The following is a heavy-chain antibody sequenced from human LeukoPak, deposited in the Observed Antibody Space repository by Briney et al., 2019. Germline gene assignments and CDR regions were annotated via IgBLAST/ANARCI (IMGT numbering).Heavy chain of an antibody. J-gene: IGHJ5*02. V-gene: IGHV4-38-2*01. D-gene: IGHD2-2*01. CDR3: ALVPAATRFDP. Sequence: SETLSLTCAVSGYSISSVYYWGWIRQPPGKGLEWIGSIYHSGSTYYNPSLKSRVTISVDTSKNQFSLKLSSVTAADTAVYYCALVPAATRFDPWGQGTLVTVSS. CDR2: IYHSGST. CDR1: GYSISSVYY.